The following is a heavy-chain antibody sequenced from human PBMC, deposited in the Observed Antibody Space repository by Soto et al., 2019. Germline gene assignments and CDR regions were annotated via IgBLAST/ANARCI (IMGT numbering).Heavy chain of an antibody. CDR2: IYYSGST. D-gene: IGHD6-13*01. J-gene: IGHJ4*02. CDR1: GGSISSTSHY. CDR3: ARGDSSSWYSLDY. Sequence: SETLSLTCTISGGSISSTSHYWDWIRQPPGKGLEWIGSIYYSGSTYYNPSLKSRVTISVDTSASTVYMEVSSLRSEDTAVYYCARGDSSSWYSLDYWGQGTLVTVSS. V-gene: IGHV4-39*01.